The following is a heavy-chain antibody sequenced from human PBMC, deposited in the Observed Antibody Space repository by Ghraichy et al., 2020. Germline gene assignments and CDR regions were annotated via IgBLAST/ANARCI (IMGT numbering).Heavy chain of an antibody. V-gene: IGHV1-18*01. CDR3: ARDFWTTVTSDHVALAL. Sequence: ASVKVSCKASGYTFNNYGISWVRQAPGQGLEWVGWVSGYNGNTNIAQTVLGRAALTRDTSTSTAYMELRSLRSDDTAAYFCARDFWTTVTSDHVALALWGQGTMFTVSS. CDR1: GYTFNNYG. J-gene: IGHJ3*01. D-gene: IGHD4-17*01. CDR2: VSGYNGNT.